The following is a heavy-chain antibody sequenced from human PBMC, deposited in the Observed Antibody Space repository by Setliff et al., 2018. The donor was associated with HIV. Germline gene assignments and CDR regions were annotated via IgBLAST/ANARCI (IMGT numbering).Heavy chain of an antibody. D-gene: IGHD2-21*01. CDR2: IYTSGST. CDR1: GGSISSDSYY. Sequence: SETLSLTCTVSGGSISSDSYYWSWIRQPAGKGLEWVGHIYTSGSTYNNPSLKSRVTISLDTSKSQISLNLTSLTTADTAVYYCGRGPRIVGASWAVIDYWGRGKPVTVSS. J-gene: IGHJ4*02. CDR3: GRGPRIVGASWAVIDY. V-gene: IGHV4-61*09.